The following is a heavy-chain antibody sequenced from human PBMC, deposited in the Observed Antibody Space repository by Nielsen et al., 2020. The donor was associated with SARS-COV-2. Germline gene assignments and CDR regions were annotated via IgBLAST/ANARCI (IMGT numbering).Heavy chain of an antibody. Sequence: SKPLTPTVPPYGASFSGYYWTWTPQPPGKGLEWIGEINHSGSTYYNPSFKSRVTISVDTSKNQFSLKLSSVTAAETAVYYCARGGVVVPAASTFDYWGQGTLVTVSS. CDR2: INHSGST. V-gene: IGHV4-34*01. CDR1: GASFSGYY. D-gene: IGHD2-2*01. CDR3: ARGGVVVPAASTFDY. J-gene: IGHJ4*02.